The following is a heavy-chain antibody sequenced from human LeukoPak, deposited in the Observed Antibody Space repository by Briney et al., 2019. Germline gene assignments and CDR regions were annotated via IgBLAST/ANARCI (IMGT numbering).Heavy chain of an antibody. Sequence: ASVKVSCKASGYTFTSYYMHWVRQAPGQGLEWMGIINPSGGSTSYAQKFQGRVTMTRDTSTSTVYMKLSSLRSEDTAVYYCAREIRRYYDSSGYPGPHFDYWGQGTLVTVSS. CDR2: INPSGGST. V-gene: IGHV1-46*01. CDR1: GYTFTSYY. J-gene: IGHJ4*02. CDR3: AREIRRYYDSSGYPGPHFDY. D-gene: IGHD3-22*01.